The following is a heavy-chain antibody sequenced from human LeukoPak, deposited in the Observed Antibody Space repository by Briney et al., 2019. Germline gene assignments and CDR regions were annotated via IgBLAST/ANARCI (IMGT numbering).Heavy chain of an antibody. V-gene: IGHV3-30*03. D-gene: IGHD2-2*01. Sequence: GRSLRLSCAASGFTFSSYGMHWVRQAPGKGLEWVAVISYDGGNKYYADSVKGRFTISRDNSKNTLYLQMNSLRAEDTAVYYCAIVPAAMHNYWGQGTLVTVSS. CDR3: AIVPAAMHNY. CDR1: GFTFSSYG. J-gene: IGHJ4*02. CDR2: ISYDGGNK.